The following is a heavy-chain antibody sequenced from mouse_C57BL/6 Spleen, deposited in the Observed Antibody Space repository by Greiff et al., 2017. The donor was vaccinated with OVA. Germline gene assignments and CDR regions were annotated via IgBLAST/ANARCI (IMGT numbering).Heavy chain of an antibody. J-gene: IGHJ4*01. Sequence: EVQRVESGEGLVKPGGSLTLSCAASGFTFSSYAMSWVRQTPEKRLEWVAYIRSGCDYIYYADPVTGRCTISRDNARNTLYLQMSSLKSEDTAMYYCTRGGLLRFYAMDYWGQGTSVTVSS. CDR3: TRGGLLRFYAMDY. CDR2: IRSGCDYI. D-gene: IGHD1-1*01. CDR1: GFTFSSYA. V-gene: IGHV5-9-1*02.